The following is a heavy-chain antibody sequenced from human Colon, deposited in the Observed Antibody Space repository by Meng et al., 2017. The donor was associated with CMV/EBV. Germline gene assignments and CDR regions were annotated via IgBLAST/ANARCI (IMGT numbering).Heavy chain of an antibody. Sequence: GESLKISCAASGFTFSSYAMHWVRQAPGKGLEYVSAISSNGGSTYYADSVKGRFTISRDNSKNTLYLQMGSLRAEDMAVYYCARGPYSSSWHYWGQGTLVTVSS. V-gene: IGHV3-64*02. D-gene: IGHD6-13*01. CDR1: GFTFSSYA. CDR2: ISSNGGST. CDR3: ARGPYSSSWHY. J-gene: IGHJ4*02.